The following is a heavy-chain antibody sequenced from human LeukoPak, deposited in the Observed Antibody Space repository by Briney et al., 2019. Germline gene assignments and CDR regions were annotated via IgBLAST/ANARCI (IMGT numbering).Heavy chain of an antibody. J-gene: IGHJ5*02. CDR1: GGSFSGYY. D-gene: IGHD2-2*01. CDR2: INHSGST. CDR3: AGGGYCSSTSCYPMYNWFDP. V-gene: IGHV4-34*01. Sequence: SSETLSLTCAVYGGSFSGYYWSWIRQPPGKGLEWIGEINHSGSTNYNPSLKSRVTISVDTSKNQFSLKLSSVTAADTAVYYCAGGGYCSSTSCYPMYNWFDPWGQGTLVTVSS.